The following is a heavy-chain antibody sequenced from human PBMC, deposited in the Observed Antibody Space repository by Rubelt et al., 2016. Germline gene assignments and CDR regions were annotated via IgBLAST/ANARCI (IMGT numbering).Heavy chain of an antibody. Sequence: KASGYTFTSYDINWVRQATGQGLEWMGWMNPNSGNTGYAQKFQGRVTMTRNTSISTAYMELSSLRSEDTAVYYCARDLSITVAGKDYYYGMDVWGQGTTVTVSS. CDR1: GYTFTSYD. CDR2: MNPNSGNT. CDR3: ARDLSITVAGKDYYYGMDV. J-gene: IGHJ6*02. D-gene: IGHD6-19*01. V-gene: IGHV1-8*01.